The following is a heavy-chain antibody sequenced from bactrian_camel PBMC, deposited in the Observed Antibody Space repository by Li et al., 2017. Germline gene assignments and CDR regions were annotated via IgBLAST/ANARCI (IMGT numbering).Heavy chain of an antibody. J-gene: IGHJ6*01. CDR2: INWRGDSA. D-gene: IGHD6*01. V-gene: IGHV3-1*01. CDR3: AAYPPRVGGAPCTVAIELPVPYRS. CDR1: GLTFDDYA. Sequence: VQLVESGGGLVQPGGSLRLSCAASGLTFDDYAMAWVRQAPGKGLEWVSYINWRGDSANYADSVKGQFTISRDNAKNTVYLQMNSLKPEDTAMYYCAAYPPRVGGAPCTVAIELPVPYRSWGQGTQVTVS.